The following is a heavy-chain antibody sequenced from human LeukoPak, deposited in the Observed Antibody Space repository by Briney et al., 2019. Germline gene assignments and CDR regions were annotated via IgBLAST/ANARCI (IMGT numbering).Heavy chain of an antibody. CDR2: INPNSGGT. V-gene: IGHV1-2*02. D-gene: IGHD3-3*01. Sequence: ASVKVSCKASGYTFTGYYMHWVRQAPGQGLEWTGWINPNSGGTNYAQKFQGRVTITRDTSISTAYMELSRLRSDDTAVYYCAREFWSGSYYFDYWGQGTLVTVSS. CDR1: GYTFTGYY. J-gene: IGHJ4*02. CDR3: AREFWSGSYYFDY.